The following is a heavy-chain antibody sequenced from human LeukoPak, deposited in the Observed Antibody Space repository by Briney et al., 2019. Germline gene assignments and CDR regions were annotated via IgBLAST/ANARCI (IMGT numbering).Heavy chain of an antibody. CDR2: IKSKTDGGTT. V-gene: IGHV3-15*01. Sequence: PGGSLRLSCAASGFTFSNAWMSWVRQAPGKGLEWVGRIKSKTDGGTTDYAAPVKGRFTISRDDSKNTLYLQMNSLKTEDTAVYYCTTSMGGYDYDSSGYPRLLPLGYWGQGTLVTVSS. J-gene: IGHJ4*02. D-gene: IGHD3-22*01. CDR1: GFTFSNAW. CDR3: TTSMGGYDYDSSGYPRLLPLGY.